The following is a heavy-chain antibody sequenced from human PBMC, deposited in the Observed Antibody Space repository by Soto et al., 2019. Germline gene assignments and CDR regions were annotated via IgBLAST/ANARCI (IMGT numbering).Heavy chain of an antibody. J-gene: IGHJ6*03. V-gene: IGHV3-33*01. D-gene: IGHD3-3*01. CDR1: GFTFSSYG. Sequence: QVQLVESGGGVVQPGRSLRLSCAASGFTFSSYGMHWVRQAPGKGLEWVAVIWYDGSNKYYADSVKGRFTISRDNSKNTLYLQMNSLRAEDTAVYYCARAGIMIIGVVIIPSYYMDVWGKGTTVTVSS. CDR3: ARAGIMIIGVVIIPSYYMDV. CDR2: IWYDGSNK.